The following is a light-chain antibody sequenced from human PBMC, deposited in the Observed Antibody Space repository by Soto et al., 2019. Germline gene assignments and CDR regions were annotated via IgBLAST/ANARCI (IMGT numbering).Light chain of an antibody. CDR2: GNS. V-gene: IGLV1-40*01. CDR3: QSYVSSLSGVV. CDR1: SSNIGAGYD. Sequence: QSVLTQPPSVSGAPGQRVTISCTGSSSNIGAGYDVHWYQQLPGTAPKLLIYGNSNRPSGVPDRFSGSKSGTSASLAITGLQAEDEYDYYCQSYVSSLSGVVFGGGTKLTVL. J-gene: IGLJ2*01.